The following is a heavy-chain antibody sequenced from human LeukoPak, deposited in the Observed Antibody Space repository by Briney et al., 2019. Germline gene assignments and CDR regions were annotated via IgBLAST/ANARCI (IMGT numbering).Heavy chain of an antibody. CDR3: ARGPSRYCSGGSCYPTGY. J-gene: IGHJ4*02. D-gene: IGHD2-15*01. V-gene: IGHV4-38-2*02. CDR1: GYSISSGYY. CDR2: IYHSGST. Sequence: KPSETLSLTCTVSGYSISSGYYWGWIRQPPGKGLEWIGSIYHSGSTYYNPSLKSRVTISVDTSKNQFSLKLSSVTAADTAVYYCARGPSRYCSGGSCYPTGYWGQGTLVTVSS.